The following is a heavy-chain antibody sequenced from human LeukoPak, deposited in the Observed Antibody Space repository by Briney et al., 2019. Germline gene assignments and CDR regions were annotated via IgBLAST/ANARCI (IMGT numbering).Heavy chain of an antibody. Sequence: GGSLRLSCPASGFTFSDYSMSWVRQAPGKGLEWVSSISSSSDYIYYGDSVKGRFTITRDNARNSLYLQMNSLRAEDTAVYYCARSRSVSNYKGMDVWGQGTTVTVSS. CDR2: ISSSSDYI. J-gene: IGHJ6*02. V-gene: IGHV3-21*01. CDR1: GFTFSDYS. CDR3: ARSRSVSNYKGMDV. D-gene: IGHD5/OR15-5a*01.